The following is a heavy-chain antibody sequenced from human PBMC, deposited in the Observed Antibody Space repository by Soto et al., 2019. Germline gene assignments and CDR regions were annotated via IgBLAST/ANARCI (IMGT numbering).Heavy chain of an antibody. CDR3: ARGYSSGWYVGYYYYYRMDV. D-gene: IGHD6-19*01. V-gene: IGHV1-69*12. CDR1: GGTFSSYA. J-gene: IGHJ6*02. Sequence: QVQLVQSGAEVKKPGSSVKVSCKASGGTFSSYAISWVRQAPGQGLEWMGGIIPIFGTANYAQKFQGRVTITADESTSTAYMELSSLRSEDTAVYYCARGYSSGWYVGYYYYYRMDVGGQGTTVTVSS. CDR2: IIPIFGTA.